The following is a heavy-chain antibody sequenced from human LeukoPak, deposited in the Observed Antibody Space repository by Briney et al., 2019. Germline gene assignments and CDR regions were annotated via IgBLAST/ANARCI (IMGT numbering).Heavy chain of an antibody. CDR3: ARDLSSTSNWEFDY. Sequence: AAVKVSCKASGYTLIDLFIHWVRQAPGQGLEWMGRIYPNSGGTEYPPNFQGRVTMTRDTSISATYMELNRLTSDDTAVYYCARDLSSTSNWEFDYGGQGTLVTVFS. J-gene: IGHJ4*02. CDR1: GYTLIDLF. D-gene: IGHD7-27*01. CDR2: IYPNSGGT. V-gene: IGHV1-2*06.